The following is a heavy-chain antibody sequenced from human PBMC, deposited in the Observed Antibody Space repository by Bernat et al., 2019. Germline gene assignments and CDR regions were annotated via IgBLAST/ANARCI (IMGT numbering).Heavy chain of an antibody. D-gene: IGHD6-6*01. Sequence: EVQLVDSGGGLVKPGGSLRLSCAASGFTFSNTWMSWVRQAPGKGLEWVGRIVSKTDGGTTEYAAPVKGRFTISRDDSKNTLYLQMNSLRAEDTAVYYCARGASSSFLAYYFDYWGQGTLVSVSS. CDR3: ARGASSSFLAYYFDY. CDR1: GFTFSNTW. CDR2: IVSKTDGGTT. V-gene: IGHV3-15*04. J-gene: IGHJ4*02.